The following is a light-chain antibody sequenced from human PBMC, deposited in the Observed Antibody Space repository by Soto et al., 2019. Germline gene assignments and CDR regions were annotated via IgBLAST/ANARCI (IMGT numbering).Light chain of an antibody. Sequence: DIQMTQSPSTLSASVGDRVTITCRASQSISSWLAWYQQKPGKAPKLLIYKASSLESGVPSRFSGSGSGTEVTLTISSLQPDDYAAYYCQEYNSHSRYTFGHGTKLEIK. J-gene: IGKJ2*01. CDR3: QEYNSHSRYT. CDR2: KAS. CDR1: QSISSW. V-gene: IGKV1-5*03.